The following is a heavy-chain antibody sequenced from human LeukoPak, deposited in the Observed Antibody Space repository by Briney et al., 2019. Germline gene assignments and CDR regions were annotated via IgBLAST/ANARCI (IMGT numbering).Heavy chain of an antibody. CDR1: GFPFSTYT. CDR3: ARVGEMATNQGEYFQH. J-gene: IGHJ1*01. Sequence: PGGSLRLSCAASGFPFSTYTMAWVRQAPGGGPEWVSGIGGDGGGGTFYADSVRGRFAISRDNAKNSLYLQMNSLRAEDTAVYYCARVGEMATNQGEYFQHWGQGTLVIVSS. CDR2: IGGDGGGGT. V-gene: IGHV3-23*01. D-gene: IGHD5-24*01.